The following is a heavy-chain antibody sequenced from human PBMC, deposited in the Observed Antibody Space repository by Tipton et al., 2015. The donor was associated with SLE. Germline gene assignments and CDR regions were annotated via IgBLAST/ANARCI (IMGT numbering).Heavy chain of an antibody. CDR2: IWYDGSNK. D-gene: IGHD5-18*01. J-gene: IGHJ6*03. CDR1: GFTFSSYG. CDR3: ARDGTPRGYSYGSAYYYYYMDV. V-gene: IGHV3-33*01. Sequence: SGFTFSSYGMHWVRQAPGKGLEWVAVIWYDGSNKYYADSVKGRFTISRDNSKNTLYLQMNSLRAEDTAVYYCARDGTPRGYSYGSAYYYYYMDVWGKGTTVTVSS.